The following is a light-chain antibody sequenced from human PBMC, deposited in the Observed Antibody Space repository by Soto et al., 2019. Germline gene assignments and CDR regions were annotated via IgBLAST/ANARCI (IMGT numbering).Light chain of an antibody. CDR2: EVS. Sequence: QSALTQPASVSGSPGQSVTISCTGSNSDIGGYNYVSWYQQHPGKAPKLMIYEVSNRPSGVSSRFSGSKSGNTASLTISGLQAEDEADYYCSSYAGRNIWVFGGGTKLTVL. J-gene: IGLJ3*02. CDR3: SSYAGRNIWV. CDR1: NSDIGGYNY. V-gene: IGLV2-14*01.